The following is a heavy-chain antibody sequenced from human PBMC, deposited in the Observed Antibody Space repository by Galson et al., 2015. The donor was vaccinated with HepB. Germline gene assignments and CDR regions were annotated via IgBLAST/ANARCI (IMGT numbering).Heavy chain of an antibody. D-gene: IGHD1-7*01. CDR3: VKDRTTRYYYYYMDV. Sequence: SLRLSCAASGFTFDNYGMHWVRQIPGEGPEWVSGITSNSDRIAYADSVKGRFTISRDNAKNSLYLQMNSLRAEDTAFYYCVKDRTTRYYYYYMDVWGKGTTVTVSS. CDR2: ITSNSDRI. V-gene: IGHV3-9*01. J-gene: IGHJ6*03. CDR1: GFTFDNYG.